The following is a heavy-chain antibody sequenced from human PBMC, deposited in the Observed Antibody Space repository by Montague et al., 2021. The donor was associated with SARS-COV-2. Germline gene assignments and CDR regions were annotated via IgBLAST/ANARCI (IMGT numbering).Heavy chain of an antibody. CDR2: THYSGST. V-gene: IGHV4-59*01. CDR3: ARGRVLDWLGLNAYYFDY. J-gene: IGHJ4*02. CDR1: GASMSSDY. D-gene: IGHD3/OR15-3a*01. Sequence: SETLSLTCTVSGASMSSDYWTWIRQPPGKGLEWIGCTHYSGSTDYNPSLKSRVTISVDTSRTQFSLRLTSMSAADTAVYYCARGRVLDWLGLNAYYFDYWGQGAMVAVSS.